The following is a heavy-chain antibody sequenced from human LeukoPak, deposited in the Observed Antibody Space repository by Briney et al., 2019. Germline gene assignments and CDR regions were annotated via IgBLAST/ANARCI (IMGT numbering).Heavy chain of an antibody. CDR2: IWYDGSNK. Sequence: PGGSLRLSCAASGFTFSSYGMHWVRQAPGKGLEWVAVIWYDGSNKYYGDSVKGRFTISRDNSKNTLYLQMNSLRAEDTAVYYCATYSSLNRREFQYWGQGTLLTVSS. CDR1: GFTFSSYG. J-gene: IGHJ1*01. D-gene: IGHD3-22*01. V-gene: IGHV3-33*01. CDR3: ATYSSLNRREFQY.